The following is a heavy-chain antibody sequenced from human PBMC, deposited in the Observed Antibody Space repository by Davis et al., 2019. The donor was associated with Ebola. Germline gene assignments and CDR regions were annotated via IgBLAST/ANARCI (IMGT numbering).Heavy chain of an antibody. CDR1: GFTSGRYA. D-gene: IGHD3-16*01. J-gene: IGHJ4*02. CDR2: LTDPGGRT. Sequence: ESLKIPCAASGFTSGRYAMISVRQPPGKGLEWVAALTDPGGRTHYADSVKGRFTISRDNPTNMLYLQMNSLRAEDTAVYYCAKDPPSYGLWYFDYWGQGTLVTVSS. CDR3: AKDPPSYGLWYFDY. V-gene: IGHV3-23*01.